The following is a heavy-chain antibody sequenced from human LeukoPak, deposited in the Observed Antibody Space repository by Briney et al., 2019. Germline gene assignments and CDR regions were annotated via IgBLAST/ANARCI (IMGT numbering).Heavy chain of an antibody. J-gene: IGHJ5*02. CDR2: IYYSGST. D-gene: IGHD4-11*01. CDR1: GGSISSYY. CDR3: ARVGPDYSNYFDWFDP. V-gene: IGHV4-59*01. Sequence: PSETLSLTCTVSGGSISSYYWSWIRQPPGKGLEWIGYIYYSGSTNYNPSLKSRVTISVDTSKNQFSLKLSSVTAADTAVYYCARVGPDYSNYFDWFDPWGQGTLVTVSS.